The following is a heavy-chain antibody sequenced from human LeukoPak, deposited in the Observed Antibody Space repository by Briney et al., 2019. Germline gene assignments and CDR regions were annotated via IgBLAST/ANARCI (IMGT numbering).Heavy chain of an antibody. J-gene: IGHJ4*02. CDR3: ARVKGGPFDY. CDR1: EFMFNKFY. V-gene: IGHV3-7*01. CDR2: INPDGSAN. D-gene: IGHD2-15*01. Sequence: GGSLRLSCAVSEFMFNKFYLGWVRRAPGKGLEWVASINPDGSANYYMDSVKGRFSISRDNAKNSLYLQMSSLRVEDTAVYYCARVKGGPFDYWGQGTLVTVSS.